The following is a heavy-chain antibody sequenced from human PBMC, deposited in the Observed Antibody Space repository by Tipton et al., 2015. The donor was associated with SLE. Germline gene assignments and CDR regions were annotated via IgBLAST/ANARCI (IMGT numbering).Heavy chain of an antibody. Sequence: SLRLSCAASGFTFDDYAMHWVRQAPGKGLEWVSGISWNSGSIGYADSVKGRFTISRDNAKNSLYLQMNSLRAEDTALYYCAKGGVRSGLWFGESTPDAFDIWGQGTMVTVSS. V-gene: IGHV3-9*01. CDR1: GFTFDDYA. J-gene: IGHJ3*02. D-gene: IGHD3-10*01. CDR3: AKGGVRSGLWFGESTPDAFDI. CDR2: ISWNSGSI.